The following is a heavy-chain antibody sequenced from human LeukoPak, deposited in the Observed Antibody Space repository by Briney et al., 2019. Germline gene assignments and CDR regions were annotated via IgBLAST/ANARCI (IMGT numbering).Heavy chain of an antibody. CDR3: ARDRGSHDYGDADY. CDR1: GYTFSGYY. Sequence: ASVKVSCKASGYTFSGYYMHWVRQAPGQGLEWMGWINPNSGGTNYAQKFQGRVTMTRDTSISTAYMELSRLRSDDTAVYYCARDRGSHDYGDADYWGQGTLVTVSS. CDR2: INPNSGGT. V-gene: IGHV1-2*02. J-gene: IGHJ4*02. D-gene: IGHD4-17*01.